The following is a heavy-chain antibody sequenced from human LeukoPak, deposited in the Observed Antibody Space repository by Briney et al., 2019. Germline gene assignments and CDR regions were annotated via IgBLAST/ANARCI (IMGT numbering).Heavy chain of an antibody. J-gene: IGHJ4*02. CDR3: ASQRGYRRYYFDY. D-gene: IGHD5-18*01. CDR1: GYTFTGYY. CDR2: INPNSGGT. V-gene: IGHV1-2*02. Sequence: ASVKVSCXASGYTFTGYYMHWVRQAPGQGLEWMGWINPNSGGTNYAQKFQGRVTMTRDTSISTAYMELSRLRSDDTAVYYCASQRGYRRYYFDYWGQGTLVTVSS.